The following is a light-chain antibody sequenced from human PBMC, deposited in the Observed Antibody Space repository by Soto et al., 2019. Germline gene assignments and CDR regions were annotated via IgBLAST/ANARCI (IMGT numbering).Light chain of an antibody. Sequence: QSALTQPRSVSGSPGQSVTISCTGTSSDVGGYKFVSWYQQHPGNVPKLMIYDVSKRPSGVPDRFSGSKSGNTASLTISGLQAEDEADYYCCSYAGSYTWVFGGGTQLTVL. CDR3: CSYAGSYTWV. CDR2: DVS. J-gene: IGLJ2*01. V-gene: IGLV2-11*01. CDR1: SSDVGGYKF.